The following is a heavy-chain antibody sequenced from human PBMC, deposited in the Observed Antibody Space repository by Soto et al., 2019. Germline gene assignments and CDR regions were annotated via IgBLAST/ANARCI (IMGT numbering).Heavy chain of an antibody. D-gene: IGHD6-13*01. CDR3: ARGRAWPYFFDY. Sequence: GSLRLSCAASGFPFSSYAMTWVRQAPGKGLEWVSGITGGGGVTYYADSAKGRFTISRDNSKNTLYLQMNSLRAEDTAVYYCARGRAWPYFFDYWGQGTLVTVSS. V-gene: IGHV3-23*01. CDR1: GFPFSSYA. CDR2: ITGGGGVT. J-gene: IGHJ4*02.